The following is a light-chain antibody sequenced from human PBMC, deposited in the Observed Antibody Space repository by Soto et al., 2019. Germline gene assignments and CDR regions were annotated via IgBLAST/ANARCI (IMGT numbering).Light chain of an antibody. V-gene: IGLV1-47*01. CDR3: AAWDDNLSGLYV. CDR1: ASTIGRNY. CDR2: RNS. J-gene: IGLJ1*01. Sequence: QSVLTQSPSASGTPGQRVTISCSGSASTIGRNYVYWYQQLPGTAPKLLIYRNSQRPSGVPDRFSGSKSGTSASLAISGLRSEDEADYYCAAWDDNLSGLYVFGAGTKATVL.